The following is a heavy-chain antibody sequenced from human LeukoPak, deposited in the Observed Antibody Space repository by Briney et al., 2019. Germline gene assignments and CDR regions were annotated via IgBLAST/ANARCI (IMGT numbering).Heavy chain of an antibody. J-gene: IGHJ4*02. V-gene: IGHV3-23*01. CDR1: GFTFSSYA. D-gene: IGHD6-13*01. Sequence: GGSLRLSCAASGFTFSSYAMSWVRQAPVKGLEWVSAITGSDGSTYYADSVKGRFTISRDNSKNTLYLQMNSLRAEDTAVYYCARPTTGYSSSWYALGYWGQGTLVTVSS. CDR3: ARPTTGYSSSWYALGY. CDR2: ITGSDGST.